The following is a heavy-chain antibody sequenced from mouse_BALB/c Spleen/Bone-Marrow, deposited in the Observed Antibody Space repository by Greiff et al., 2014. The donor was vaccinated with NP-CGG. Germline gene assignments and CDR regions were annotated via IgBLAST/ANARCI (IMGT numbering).Heavy chain of an antibody. Sequence: VKLVESGAELAKPGASVKMSCKVSGYTFTSYRMHWVKQRPGQGLEWIGYINPSTGYTEYNQKFKDKATLTADKSSSTAYMQLSSLTSEDSAVYYCARSYYDGSSFAYWGQGTLVTVS. V-gene: IGHV1-4*01. D-gene: IGHD1-1*01. CDR3: ARSYYDGSSFAY. CDR1: GYTFTSYR. CDR2: INPSTGYT. J-gene: IGHJ3*01.